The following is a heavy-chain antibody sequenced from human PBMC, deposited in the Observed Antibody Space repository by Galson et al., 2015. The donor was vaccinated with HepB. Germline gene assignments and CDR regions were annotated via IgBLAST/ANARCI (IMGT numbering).Heavy chain of an antibody. D-gene: IGHD2-2*01. CDR2: ISKDGSTT. CDR3: AKDRGDRQYQLLLTAYFDY. J-gene: IGHJ4*02. Sequence: SLRLSCAASGFTFSSYGIHWVRQAPGKGLEWVAVISKDGSTTYYADSVRGRFTVSRDNSKNTLYLQMTSLRPEDTAVYYCAKDRGDRQYQLLLTAYFDYWGQGTLVTVSS. V-gene: IGHV3-30*18. CDR1: GFTFSSYG.